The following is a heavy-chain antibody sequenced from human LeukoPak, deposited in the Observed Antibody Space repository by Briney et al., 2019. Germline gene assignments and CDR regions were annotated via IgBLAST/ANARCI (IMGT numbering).Heavy chain of an antibody. CDR3: ARDRAPNTFGGVHWFFDL. CDR1: GYTFTSYY. V-gene: IGHV1-46*01. CDR2: INPSGGST. J-gene: IGHJ2*01. Sequence: ASVKVSCKASGYTFTSYYMHWVRQAPGQGLEWMGIINPSGGSTSYAQKFQGRVTMTRDTSTSTVYMELSSLRSEDTAVYYCARDRAPNTFGGVHWFFDLWGRGTLVTVSS. D-gene: IGHD3-16*01.